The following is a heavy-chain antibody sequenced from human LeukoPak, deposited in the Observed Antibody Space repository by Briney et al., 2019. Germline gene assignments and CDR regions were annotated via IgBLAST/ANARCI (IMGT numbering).Heavy chain of an antibody. CDR3: ARGWLQSGFDS. D-gene: IGHD5-24*01. Sequence: SETLSLTCTVSGGSISSYYWSWIRQPAGKGLEWIGRIYTSGSTNYNPSLKSRVTMSVDTSKKQFSLQLNSVTPEDTAVYYCARGWLQSGFDSWGQGTLVTVSS. CDR2: IYTSGST. J-gene: IGHJ4*02. CDR1: GGSISSYY. V-gene: IGHV4-4*07.